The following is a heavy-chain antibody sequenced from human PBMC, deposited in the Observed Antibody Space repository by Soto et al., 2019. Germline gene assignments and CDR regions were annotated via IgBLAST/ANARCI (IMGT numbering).Heavy chain of an antibody. D-gene: IGHD6-13*01. V-gene: IGHV5-51*01. Sequence: GGSLKISCKHSGFNFTSYWIGWVRQMPRKGLEWMGIIYPGDSDTRYSPSFQGQVTISADKSISTAYLQWSSLKASDTAMYYCARTSAAGKYYYGMDVWGQGTTVTVSS. CDR3: ARTSAAGKYYYGMDV. J-gene: IGHJ6*02. CDR1: GFNFTSYW. CDR2: IYPGDSDT.